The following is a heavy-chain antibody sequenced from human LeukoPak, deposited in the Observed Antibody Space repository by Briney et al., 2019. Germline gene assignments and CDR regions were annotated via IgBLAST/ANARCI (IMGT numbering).Heavy chain of an antibody. CDR2: ISYDGPT. D-gene: IGHD5-12*01. CDR1: GGSFSGYY. J-gene: IGHJ4*02. Sequence: SETPSLTCAVYGGSFSGYYLSWIPQRPGKGLEWIGYISYDGPTNYNPSLKSRVTISLDTSKNQFSLKLSSLTAADTAVYYCARERGYEEDFDYWGRGTLTTVSS. V-gene: IGHV4-59*01. CDR3: ARERGYEEDFDY.